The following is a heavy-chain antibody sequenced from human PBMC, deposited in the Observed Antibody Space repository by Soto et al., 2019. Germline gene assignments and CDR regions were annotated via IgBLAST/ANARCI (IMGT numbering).Heavy chain of an antibody. Sequence: QVQLQQWGAGLLKPSETLSLTCAVYGGFVTSGSYYWSWIRQPPGKGLEWIGEMSHSGGTHFNPSLKCRVTISVDTSKNQFTLKMSSVTAAVTALYCCARVERGTATTVVDAFDIWGPGTMVTVSS. CDR1: GGFVTSGSYY. CDR3: ARVERGTATTVVDAFDI. V-gene: IGHV4-34*01. CDR2: MSHSGGT. D-gene: IGHD1-1*01. J-gene: IGHJ3*02.